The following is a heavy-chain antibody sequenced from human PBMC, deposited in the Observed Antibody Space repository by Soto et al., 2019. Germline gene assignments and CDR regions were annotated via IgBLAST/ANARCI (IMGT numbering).Heavy chain of an antibody. Sequence: PSETLSLTCTVSGGSISSGDYYWSWIRQPPGKGLEWIGYIYYSGSTYYNPSLKSRVTISVDTSKNQFSLKLSSVTAADTAVYYSPRHHYPSTGYSHFDYWGQGTLVTVSS. J-gene: IGHJ4*02. CDR1: GGSISSGDYY. D-gene: IGHD3-22*01. V-gene: IGHV4-30-4*01. CDR3: PRHHYPSTGYSHFDY. CDR2: IYYSGST.